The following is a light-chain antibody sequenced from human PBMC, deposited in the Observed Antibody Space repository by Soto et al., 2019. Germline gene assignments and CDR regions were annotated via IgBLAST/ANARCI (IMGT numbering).Light chain of an antibody. V-gene: IGKV3-20*01. J-gene: IGKJ1*01. Sequence: EIVLTQSPATLSLSPGERATLSCRASQSLSTYLAWYQQKPGQAPRLLIYDASNRATGIPNRFSGSGSGTDFTLTISRLEPEDFAVYYCQQYGNSPQTFGQGTKVEIK. CDR1: QSLSTY. CDR3: QQYGNSPQT. CDR2: DAS.